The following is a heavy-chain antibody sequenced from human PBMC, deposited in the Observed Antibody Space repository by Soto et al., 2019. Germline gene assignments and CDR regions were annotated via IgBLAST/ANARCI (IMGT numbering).Heavy chain of an antibody. V-gene: IGHV3-23*01. D-gene: IGHD1-1*01. CDR2: IKSGGGKT. J-gene: IGHJ3*01. Sequence: EVQLLESGGGLVQPGGPLRLSCAASGFSFSDYAMSWVRQAPGRGLEWVSAIKSGGGKTFDADSVKGRFIISRDNSNSTLKREMQSLRGDETAGYYCAKSSTTGNYVVSAVDRWGHGTMVTVSS. CDR1: GFSFSDYA. CDR3: AKSSTTGNYVVSAVDR.